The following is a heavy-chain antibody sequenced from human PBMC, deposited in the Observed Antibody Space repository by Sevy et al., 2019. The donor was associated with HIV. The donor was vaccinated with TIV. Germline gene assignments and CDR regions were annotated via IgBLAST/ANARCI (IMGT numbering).Heavy chain of an antibody. D-gene: IGHD6-19*01. CDR3: ARVPAVAGPNYYYYMDV. Sequence: GGSLRLSCAASGFTFSSYSMNWVRQAPGKGLEWVSSISSSSSYIYYADSVKGRFTISRDNAKNSLYLQMNSLRAEDTAVYYCARVPAVAGPNYYYYMDVWGKGTTVTVSS. CDR1: GFTFSSYS. J-gene: IGHJ6*03. V-gene: IGHV3-21*01. CDR2: ISSSSSYI.